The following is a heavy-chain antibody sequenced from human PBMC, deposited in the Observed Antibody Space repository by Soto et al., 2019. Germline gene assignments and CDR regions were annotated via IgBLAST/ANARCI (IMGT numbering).Heavy chain of an antibody. V-gene: IGHV4-4*07. CDR1: GGSFSNNN. CDR2: VYVTGST. D-gene: IGHD4-17*01. Sequence: SEPLSLTCTVSGGSFSNNNWSWIRQAAWKGLEWIGRVYVTGSTNYNPSLKRRVTMSVDTSKNQFSLKLSSVTAADTAVYYCARDATTKAFDIWGQGTMVTVSS. CDR3: ARDATTKAFDI. J-gene: IGHJ3*02.